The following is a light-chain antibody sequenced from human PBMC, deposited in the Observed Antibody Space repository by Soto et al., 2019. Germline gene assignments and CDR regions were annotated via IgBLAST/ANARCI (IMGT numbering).Light chain of an antibody. Sequence: DTQMTQSPSSLSASVGDRVTITCRASQSISSYLNWYQQKPGKAPKLLIYAASSLQRGVPSRFSGSGSGTDFTLTISSLQPEDFATYYCQQSYSTPQTFGQGTKVDIK. CDR3: QQSYSTPQT. J-gene: IGKJ1*01. CDR1: QSISSY. CDR2: AAS. V-gene: IGKV1-39*01.